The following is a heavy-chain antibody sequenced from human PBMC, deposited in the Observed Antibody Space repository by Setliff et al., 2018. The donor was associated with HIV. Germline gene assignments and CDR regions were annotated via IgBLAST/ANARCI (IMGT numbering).Heavy chain of an antibody. CDR3: ARAEGATYCNFSYYYGMDV. D-gene: IGHD3-3*01. Sequence: PSETLSLTCTVSGGSISTYYWSWIRQPPGKGLEWIGYIYYSGSTNYNPSLKSRVTISVDTSKNQFSLKLSSVTAADTAVYYCARAEGATYCNFSYYYGMDVWGQGTTVTVSS. J-gene: IGHJ6*02. CDR1: GGSISTYY. CDR2: IYYSGST. V-gene: IGHV4-59*01.